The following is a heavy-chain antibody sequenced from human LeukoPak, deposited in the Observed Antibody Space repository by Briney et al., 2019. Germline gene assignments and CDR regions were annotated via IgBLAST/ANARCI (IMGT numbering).Heavy chain of an antibody. CDR2: IYSGGST. Sequence: GGSLRLSCVASGFIVSSYYMTWVRQAPGKGLEWVSVIYSGGSTYYNDSVKGRVATSTDNYKTTVFLQMSGVRAEATAVYYCARSYGNHLFGMDVWGQGTTVTVTS. CDR1: GFIVSSYY. D-gene: IGHD4-17*01. J-gene: IGHJ6*02. V-gene: IGHV3-66*01. CDR3: ARSYGNHLFGMDV.